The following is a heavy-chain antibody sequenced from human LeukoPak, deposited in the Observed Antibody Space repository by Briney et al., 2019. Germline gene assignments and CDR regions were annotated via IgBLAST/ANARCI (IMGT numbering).Heavy chain of an antibody. V-gene: IGHV3-33*06. Sequence: GGSLRLSCAASGFSLRNYGMHWVRQAPGKGLEWVAVIWSDGINKNYADSVKGRFTISRDISRSTLYLQMNSLRAEDTAVYYCAKLVVRGVIITGAFDIWGQGTMVTVSS. J-gene: IGHJ3*02. D-gene: IGHD3-10*01. CDR1: GFSLRNYG. CDR3: AKLVVRGVIITGAFDI. CDR2: IWSDGINK.